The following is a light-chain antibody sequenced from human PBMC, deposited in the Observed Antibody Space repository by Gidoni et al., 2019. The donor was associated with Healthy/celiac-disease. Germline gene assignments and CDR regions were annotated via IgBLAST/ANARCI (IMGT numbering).Light chain of an antibody. J-gene: IGLJ3*02. Sequence: SYELTQPSSVSVSPGQTARITCSGDVLPKKYARWFQQKPGQAPVLVIYKDSERPSGIPKRFSGSSSGTTVTLTISGAQVEDEADYYCYSAADNNGVFGGGTKLTVL. CDR2: KDS. CDR1: VLPKKY. V-gene: IGLV3-27*01. CDR3: YSAADNNGV.